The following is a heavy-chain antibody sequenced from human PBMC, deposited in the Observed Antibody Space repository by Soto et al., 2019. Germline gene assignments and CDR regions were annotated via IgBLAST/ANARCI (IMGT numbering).Heavy chain of an antibody. V-gene: IGHV1-8*01. J-gene: IGHJ4*02. CDR3: AKVSRKGSAIDFDY. CDR1: GYTFSNYD. D-gene: IGHD3-10*01. CDR2: VNPNNGDT. Sequence: QVQLVQSGAELKKPGASVKVSCKASGYTFSNYDMNWVRQATGQGPEWIGWVNPNNGDTGYAQKFQGRVTLTTDISTTTAYMERTSLRSEDTAIYYCAKVSRKGSAIDFDYWGQGTLITVSS.